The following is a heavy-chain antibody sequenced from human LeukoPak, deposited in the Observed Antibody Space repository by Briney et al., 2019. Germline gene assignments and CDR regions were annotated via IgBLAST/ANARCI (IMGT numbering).Heavy chain of an antibody. D-gene: IGHD2-15*01. CDR1: GFTFSSYA. CDR3: VKGGAYCSGGSCYGNFDY. J-gene: IGHJ4*02. Sequence: GGSLRLSCVASGFTFSSYAMSWVRQAPGKGLEWVSGITGSGETTFYADSVKGRFTISRDNSKNTLYLQMSSLRAEDTAVYYCVKGGAYCSGGSCYGNFDYWGQGTLVTVSS. V-gene: IGHV3-23*01. CDR2: ITGSGETT.